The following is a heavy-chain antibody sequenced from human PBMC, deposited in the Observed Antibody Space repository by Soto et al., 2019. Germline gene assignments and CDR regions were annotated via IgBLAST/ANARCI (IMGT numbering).Heavy chain of an antibody. Sequence: VASVKVSCKVSGCTLIELSMHWVGQAPGRGVEWVGGIHYEHGGNLYAQKFQGRVTMTEDTSTDTAYMEQSSLRSEDTAVYYCATRGGPRYCSGGSCYAYYYYYGMDVWGQGTMVTVSS. CDR2: IHYEHGGN. J-gene: IGHJ6*02. D-gene: IGHD2-15*01. V-gene: IGHV1-24*01. CDR3: ATRGGPRYCSGGSCYAYYYYYGMDV. CDR1: GCTLIELS.